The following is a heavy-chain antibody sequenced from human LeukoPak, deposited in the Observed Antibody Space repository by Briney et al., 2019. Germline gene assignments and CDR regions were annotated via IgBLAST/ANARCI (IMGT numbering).Heavy chain of an antibody. D-gene: IGHD5-18*01. Sequence: SETLALTCTVSGGSISSGNYYWSWVRQPPGQGLEWIGEIYHSGSANYNPSLKSRVTISVDKSKNQLSLKLISVTAADTAVYYCARDVGTALVTGDYWGQGTLVTVSS. CDR2: IYHSGSA. J-gene: IGHJ4*02. V-gene: IGHV4-4*02. CDR1: GGSISSGNYY. CDR3: ARDVGTALVTGDY.